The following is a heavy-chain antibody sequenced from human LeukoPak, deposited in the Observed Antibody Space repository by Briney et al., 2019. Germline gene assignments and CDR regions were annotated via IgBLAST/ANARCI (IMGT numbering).Heavy chain of an antibody. CDR1: GFTFSSYG. CDR3: ARGEKSSFDY. CDR2: IRYDGSNK. J-gene: IGHJ4*02. D-gene: IGHD6-13*01. V-gene: IGHV3-30*02. Sequence: GGSLRLSCAASGFTFSSYGMHWVRQAPGKGLEWVAFIRYDGSNKYYADSVKGRFTISRDNAKNSLYLQMNSLRVDDTAVYYCARGEKSSFDYWGQGTLVTVSS.